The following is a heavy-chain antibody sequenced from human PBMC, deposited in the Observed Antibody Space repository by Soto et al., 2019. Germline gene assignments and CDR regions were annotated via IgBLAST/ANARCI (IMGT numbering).Heavy chain of an antibody. J-gene: IGHJ4*02. Sequence: RSLTCTVSVGSVTSDEDYWTWIRQSPGKGLEWIGYISNSGSTGYNPSLKTRLSMSVDRSKNQFTLRLTSVTAADTAVYFCATESGSTYGYFDHWGQGTQVTVSS. V-gene: IGHV4-30-4*01. D-gene: IGHD5-18*01. CDR2: ISNSGST. CDR1: VGSVTSDEDY. CDR3: ATESGSTYGYFDH.